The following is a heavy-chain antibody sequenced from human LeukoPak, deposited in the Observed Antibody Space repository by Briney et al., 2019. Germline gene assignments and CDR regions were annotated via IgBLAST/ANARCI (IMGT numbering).Heavy chain of an antibody. CDR1: AFTFSRSA. CDR3: ARDLSGDGYNKFDY. CDR2: ISGGGGIT. J-gene: IGHJ4*02. Sequence: GSLRLSCAASAFTFSRSAMSWVRQAPGKGLEWVSVISGGGGITNYADSVKGRFTISRDNSNNTLSLQMNSLRAEDTAVYYCARDLSGDGYNKFDYWGQGTLVTVSP. D-gene: IGHD5-24*01. V-gene: IGHV3-23*01.